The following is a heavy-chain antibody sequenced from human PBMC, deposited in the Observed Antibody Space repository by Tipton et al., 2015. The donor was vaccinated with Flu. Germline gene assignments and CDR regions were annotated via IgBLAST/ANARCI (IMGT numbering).Heavy chain of an antibody. CDR1: GDSLSNDYF. CDR3: ARRDFSNYVSDPKNWFDS. V-gene: IGHV4-38-2*01. D-gene: IGHD4-11*01. CDR2: IHRSGST. J-gene: IGHJ5*01. Sequence: TLSLTCAVSGDSLSNDYFWGWIRQPPGKGLEWIATIHRSGSTNYNPSLRSRVTISVDTSKNLFSLEMRSVTAADMAVYYCARRDFSNYVSDPKNWFDSWGQGILVTVSS.